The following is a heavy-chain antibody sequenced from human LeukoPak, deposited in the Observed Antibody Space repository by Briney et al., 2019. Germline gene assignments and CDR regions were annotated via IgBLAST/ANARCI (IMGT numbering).Heavy chain of an antibody. D-gene: IGHD3-3*01. V-gene: IGHV3-15*01. CDR3: TTDGRGCRVDFWSATYDYYYYMDV. CDR1: GFTFSNAW. J-gene: IGHJ6*03. CDR2: IKSKTDGGTT. Sequence: PGGSLRLSCAASGFTFSNAWMSWVRQAPGKGLEWVGRIKSKTDGGTTDYAAPVKGRFTISRDDSKNTLYLQMNSLKTEDTAVYYCTTDGRGCRVDFWSATYDYYYYMDVWGKGTTVTVSS.